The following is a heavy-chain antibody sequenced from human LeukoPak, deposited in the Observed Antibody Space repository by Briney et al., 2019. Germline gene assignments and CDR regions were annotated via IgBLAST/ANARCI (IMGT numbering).Heavy chain of an antibody. V-gene: IGHV3-15*07. CDR3: VRDWTYAFDL. Sequence: GGSLRLSCAASGFTFSDAWMSWVRQAPGKGLEWVGLIKSKIDGGTIDYAAPVKGRFIISRDDSKNTVYLQMNSLKTEDTAVYYCVRDWTYAFDLWGQGTMVTVSS. CDR2: IKSKIDGGTI. J-gene: IGHJ3*01. D-gene: IGHD3/OR15-3a*01. CDR1: GFTFSDAW.